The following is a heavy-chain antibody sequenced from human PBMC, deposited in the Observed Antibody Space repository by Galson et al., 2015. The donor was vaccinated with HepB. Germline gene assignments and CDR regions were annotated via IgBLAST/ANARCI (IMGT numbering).Heavy chain of an antibody. CDR2: ISTNTGNP. CDR3: ARDRDSGSYSFYFDD. Sequence: SVKVSCKASGYTFSSYLMNWVRQAPGQGLEWMGWISTNTGNPTYAQGFTGRFVFSLDTSVSTAYLQISSLKAEDTAVYYCARDRDSGSYSFYFDDWGQGTLVTVSS. J-gene: IGHJ4*02. V-gene: IGHV7-4-1*02. CDR1: GYTFSSYL. D-gene: IGHD1-26*01.